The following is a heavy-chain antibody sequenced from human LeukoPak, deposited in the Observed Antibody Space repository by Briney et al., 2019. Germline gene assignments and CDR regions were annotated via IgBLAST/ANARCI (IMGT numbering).Heavy chain of an antibody. V-gene: IGHV1-3*01. J-gene: IGHJ4*02. CDR3: ARERRQELSIDY. Sequence: ASVKVSCKASGYTFTSYAMHWVRQAPGQRLEWMGWINAGNGNTKYSQKFQGRVTITRDTSASTAYMELSSLRSEDTAVYYCARERRQELSIDYWGQGTLVTVSS. D-gene: IGHD1-1*01. CDR1: GYTFTSYA. CDR2: INAGNGNT.